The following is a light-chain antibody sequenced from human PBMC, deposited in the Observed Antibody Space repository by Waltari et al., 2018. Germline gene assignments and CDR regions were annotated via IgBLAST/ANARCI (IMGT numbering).Light chain of an antibody. CDR1: QNVRTY. J-gene: IGKJ4*01. Sequence: ESVLTQSPATLSLSPGERATLPCRASQNVRTYLAWFLHRPGQAPRLLIYDASNKATDVPARFTGSGSGTDFTLTISSLQPEDFALYYCQERSNWPGGAFGGGTKVEIK. CDR3: QERSNWPGGA. V-gene: IGKV3-11*01. CDR2: DAS.